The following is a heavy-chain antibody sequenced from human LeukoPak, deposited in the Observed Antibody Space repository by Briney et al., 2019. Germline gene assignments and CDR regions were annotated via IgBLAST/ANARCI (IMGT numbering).Heavy chain of an antibody. CDR2: IRYDGSNK. Sequence: GGSLRLSCAASGFTFSSYGMHWVRQTPGKGLEWVASIRYDGSNKYYADSVKGRFTISRDNSKDTLYLQMNSLRAEDAAVYYCAIPQPGYSSSWYYFDYWGQGTLVTVSS. J-gene: IGHJ4*02. D-gene: IGHD6-13*01. V-gene: IGHV3-30*02. CDR1: GFTFSSYG. CDR3: AIPQPGYSSSWYYFDY.